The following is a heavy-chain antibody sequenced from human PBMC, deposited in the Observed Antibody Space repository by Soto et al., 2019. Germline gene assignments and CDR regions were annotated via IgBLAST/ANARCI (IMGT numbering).Heavy chain of an antibody. D-gene: IGHD3-10*01. CDR3: ARDGLIRGAIIGNFDY. J-gene: IGHJ4*02. Sequence: SVKVSCKASGGTFSRYAVSWVRQAPGQGLEWMGGVIPGLGTINYAQKFRGRVTITADESTSTAYMELSSLRSEDTAVYYCARDGLIRGAIIGNFDYWGQGTLVTVSS. CDR2: VIPGLGTI. CDR1: GGTFSRYA. V-gene: IGHV1-69*13.